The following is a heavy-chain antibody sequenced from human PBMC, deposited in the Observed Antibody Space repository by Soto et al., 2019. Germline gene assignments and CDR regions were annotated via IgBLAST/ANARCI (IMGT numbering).Heavy chain of an antibody. CDR1: GGTFSSYS. Sequence: QVQLVQSGAEVKKPGSSVKVSCKASGGTFSSYSINWVRQAPGQGLEWMGEIIPIFGTANYAQKFQGSVTIPADASTSTAYMELSSLRSEDTAVYYCARDGGKHSGGIDHWGQGTLVTVSS. CDR3: ARDGGKHSGGIDH. D-gene: IGHD1-26*01. J-gene: IGHJ4*02. CDR2: IIPIFGTA. V-gene: IGHV1-69*01.